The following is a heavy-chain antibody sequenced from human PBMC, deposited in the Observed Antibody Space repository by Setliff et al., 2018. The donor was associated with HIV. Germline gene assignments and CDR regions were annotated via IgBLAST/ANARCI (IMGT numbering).Heavy chain of an antibody. V-gene: IGHV3-30-3*01. D-gene: IGHD3-22*01. CDR3: ARGGLDLGYDSSGYYYFDY. Sequence: GGSLRLTCAASGFTLSDHYMHWVRQAPGKGLEWVAVISYDGSNKYYADSVKGRFTISRDNAKNSLYLQMNSLRAEDTAVYYCARGGLDLGYDSSGYYYFDYWGQGTLVTVSS. CDR2: ISYDGSNK. CDR1: GFTLSDHY. J-gene: IGHJ4*02.